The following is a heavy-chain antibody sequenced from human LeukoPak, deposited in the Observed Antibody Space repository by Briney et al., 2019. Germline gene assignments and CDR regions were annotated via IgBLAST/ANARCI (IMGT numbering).Heavy chain of an antibody. V-gene: IGHV3-23*01. CDR1: GFTFSSYA. Sequence: QSGGSLRLSCAASGFTFSSYAMSWVRQAPGKGLEWVSAISGSGGSTYYADSVKGRFTISRDNSKNTLYLQMNSLIAEDTAVYYCAEDRYGALDVTMIVVPDYWGQGTLVTVSS. D-gene: IGHD3-22*01. J-gene: IGHJ4*02. CDR2: ISGSGGST. CDR3: AEDRYGALDVTMIVVPDY.